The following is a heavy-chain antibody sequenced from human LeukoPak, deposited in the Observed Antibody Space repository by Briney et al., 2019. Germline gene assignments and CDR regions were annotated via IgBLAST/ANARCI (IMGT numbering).Heavy chain of an antibody. Sequence: GASVKVSCKASGYTFTSYGISWVRQAPGQGLEWMGWISAYNGNTNYAQKLQGRVTMTTDTSTSTAYMELRSLRSDDTVVYYCARDTYSGYENYYYYYYMDVWGKGTTVTVSS. CDR1: GYTFTSYG. J-gene: IGHJ6*03. D-gene: IGHD5-12*01. V-gene: IGHV1-18*01. CDR2: ISAYNGNT. CDR3: ARDTYSGYENYYYYYYMDV.